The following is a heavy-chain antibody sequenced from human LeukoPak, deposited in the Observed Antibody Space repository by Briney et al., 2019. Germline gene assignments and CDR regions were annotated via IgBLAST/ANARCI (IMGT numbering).Heavy chain of an antibody. J-gene: IGHJ4*02. D-gene: IGHD3-16*01. V-gene: IGHV3-7*02. CDR2: IKQDGSEK. CDR1: GFTFTSYW. CDR3: AHGGGY. Sequence: GSLRLSCAASGFTFTSYWMSWVRQAPGKGLEWVANIKQDGSEKNYVDSVKGRFTISRDNAKNSMYLQMNSLRVEDTAVYYCAHGGGYWGQGTLVTVSS.